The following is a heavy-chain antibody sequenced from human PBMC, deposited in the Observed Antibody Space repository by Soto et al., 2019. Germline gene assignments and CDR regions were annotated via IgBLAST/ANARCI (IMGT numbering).Heavy chain of an antibody. Sequence: SVKASCKASGGTFSTYAISLVRQAPGQGLEWMGGIIPIFDTANYAQKFQGRVTITADESTSTAYMELSSMRSEDTAVYYCARHDFISSSCYYYYYYGMDVWGQGTTVTVSS. V-gene: IGHV1-69*13. CDR2: IIPIFDTA. CDR3: ARHDFISSSCYYYYYYGMDV. CDR1: GGTFSTYA. D-gene: IGHD2-2*01. J-gene: IGHJ6*02.